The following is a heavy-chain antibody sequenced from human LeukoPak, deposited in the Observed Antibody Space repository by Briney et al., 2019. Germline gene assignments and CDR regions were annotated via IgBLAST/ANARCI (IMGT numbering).Heavy chain of an antibody. CDR2: IYYGGST. D-gene: IGHD3-22*01. CDR1: GGSISSYY. V-gene: IGHV4-59*01. Sequence: KPSETLSLTCTVSGGSISSYYWSWIRQPPGKGLEWIGYIYYGGSTNYNPSLKSRVTISVDTSKNQFSLKLSSVTAADTAVYYCARYRSSGYYRVFDYWGQGTLVTVSS. J-gene: IGHJ4*02. CDR3: ARYRSSGYYRVFDY.